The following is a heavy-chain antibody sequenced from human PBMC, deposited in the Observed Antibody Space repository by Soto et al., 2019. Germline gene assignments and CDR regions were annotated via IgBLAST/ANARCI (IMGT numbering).Heavy chain of an antibody. CDR1: GGSFSGYY. D-gene: IGHD4-17*01. J-gene: IGHJ4*02. CDR3: ARTNYGDYLFGNDY. Sequence: PSETLSLTCAVYGGSFSGYYWSWIRQPPGKGLEWIGEINHSGSTNYNPSLKSRVTISVDTSKNQFSLKLSSVTAADTAVYYCARTNYGDYLFGNDYWGQGTLVTVSS. CDR2: INHSGST. V-gene: IGHV4-34*01.